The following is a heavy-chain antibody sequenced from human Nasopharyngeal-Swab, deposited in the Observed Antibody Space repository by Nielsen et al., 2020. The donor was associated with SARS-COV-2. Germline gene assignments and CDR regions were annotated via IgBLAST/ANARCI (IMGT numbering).Heavy chain of an antibody. D-gene: IGHD3-3*01. V-gene: IGHV3-53*01. CDR3: ATSSRGFGYGYGMDV. J-gene: IGHJ6*02. CDR2: IYRGGTT. Sequence: GESLKISCAASGFTISSNYMSWVRPAPGKGLEWVTVIYRGGTTYYAESVKGRFAISRDDSKNTLYLQMNSLRAEDTAVYYCATSSRGFGYGYGMDVWGQGTTVTVSS. CDR1: GFTISSNY.